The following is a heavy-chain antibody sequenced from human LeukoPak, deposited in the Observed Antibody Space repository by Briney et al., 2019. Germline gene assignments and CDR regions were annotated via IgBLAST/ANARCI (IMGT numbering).Heavy chain of an antibody. CDR3: ARGLPYNDAFDI. CDR2: ITGSSSYI. J-gene: IGHJ3*02. D-gene: IGHD4-11*01. Sequence: GGSLRLSCAASGFTFSTYAMHWVRQAPGKGLEWVSSITGSSSYIYYADSVKGRFTISRDNAKNSLFLQMNSLRAEDTAVYYCARGLPYNDAFDIWGQGTMVTVSS. CDR1: GFTFSTYA. V-gene: IGHV3-21*01.